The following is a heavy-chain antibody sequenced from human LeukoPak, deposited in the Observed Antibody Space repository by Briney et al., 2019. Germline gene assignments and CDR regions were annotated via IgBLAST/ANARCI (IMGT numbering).Heavy chain of an antibody. Sequence: ASVKVSCKASGYTFTSYDINWVRQATGQGLEWMGWMNPSSGNTGYAQKFQGRVTMTRNTSISTAYMELSSLRSEDTAVYYCASGEWELLRGGYYYYGMDVWGQGTTVTVSS. CDR3: ASGEWELLRGGYYYYGMDV. J-gene: IGHJ6*02. CDR1: GYTFTSYD. V-gene: IGHV1-8*01. CDR2: MNPSSGNT. D-gene: IGHD1-26*01.